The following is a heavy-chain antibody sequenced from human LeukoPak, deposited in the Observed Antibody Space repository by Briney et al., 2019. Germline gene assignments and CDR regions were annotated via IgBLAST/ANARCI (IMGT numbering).Heavy chain of an antibody. CDR2: ISGSGGST. J-gene: IGHJ6*03. V-gene: IGHV3-23*01. CDR1: GFTFSSYA. D-gene: IGHD3-9*01. Sequence: GGSLRLSCAASGFTFSSYAMSWVRQAPGKGLEWVSAISGSGGSTYYADSVKGRFTISRDNSKNTLYLQMNSLRAEDTAVYYRAKYDILTGYYQLTHYYYYMDVWGKGTTVTVSS. CDR3: AKYDILTGYYQLTHYYYYMDV.